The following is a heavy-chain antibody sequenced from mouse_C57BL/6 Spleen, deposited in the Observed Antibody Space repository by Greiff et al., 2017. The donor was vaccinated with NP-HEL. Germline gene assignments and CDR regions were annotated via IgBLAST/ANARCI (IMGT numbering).Heavy chain of an antibody. Sequence: EVQLQQSGPVLVKPGASVKMSCKASGYTFTDYYMNWVKQSPGKGLEWIGVINPYNGGPSYNQKFKGKATLTVDKSSSTAYMELNSLTSEDSAVYYCARDSYYGSDDYWGQGTTLTVSS. V-gene: IGHV1-19*01. CDR3: ARDSYYGSDDY. CDR2: INPYNGGP. CDR1: GYTFTDYY. D-gene: IGHD1-1*01. J-gene: IGHJ2*01.